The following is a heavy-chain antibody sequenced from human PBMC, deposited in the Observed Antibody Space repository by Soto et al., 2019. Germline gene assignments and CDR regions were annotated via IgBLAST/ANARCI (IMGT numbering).Heavy chain of an antibody. Sequence: VGSLRLSCAASGFTFSSYAMSWVRQAPGKGLEWVSAISGSGGSTYYADSVKGRFTISRDNSKNTLYLQMNSLRAEDTAVYYCAKGYSSRQIYFDYWGQGTLVTVSS. J-gene: IGHJ4*02. D-gene: IGHD6-13*01. V-gene: IGHV3-23*01. CDR3: AKGYSSRQIYFDY. CDR2: ISGSGGST. CDR1: GFTFSSYA.